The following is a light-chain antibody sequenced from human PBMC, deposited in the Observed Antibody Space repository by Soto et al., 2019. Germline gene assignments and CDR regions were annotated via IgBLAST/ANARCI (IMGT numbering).Light chain of an antibody. V-gene: IGLV2-14*01. J-gene: IGLJ1*01. CDR2: EVS. Sequence: QSVLTQPASVSGSPGQSITISCTGTSSDVGGYNFVSWYQQQSGKAPKLMIHEVSNRPSGVPNRFSGSKSGNTASLTISGLQAEDEADYYCSSFTRSRAYVFGSGTKVTVL. CDR3: SSFTRSRAYV. CDR1: SSDVGGYNF.